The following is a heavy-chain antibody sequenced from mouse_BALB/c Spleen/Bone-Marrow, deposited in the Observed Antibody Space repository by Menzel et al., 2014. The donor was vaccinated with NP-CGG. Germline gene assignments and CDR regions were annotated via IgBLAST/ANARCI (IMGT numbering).Heavy chain of an antibody. J-gene: IGHJ2*01. Sequence: QVQLQQPAAELARPGASVKMSCKASGYTFTSYTMHWVKQRPGQGLEWIGYINPSSGYTEYNQKFKDKTTLTADKSSSTAYMQLGSLTSEDSAVYYCARSPTADYWGQGTTLTVPS. D-gene: IGHD1-2*01. CDR1: GYTFTSYT. CDR2: INPSSGYT. V-gene: IGHV1-4*02. CDR3: ARSPTADY.